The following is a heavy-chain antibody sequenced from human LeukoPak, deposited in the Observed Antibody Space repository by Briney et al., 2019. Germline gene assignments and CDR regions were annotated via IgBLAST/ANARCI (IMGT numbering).Heavy chain of an antibody. Sequence: TSETLSLTCTVSGGSISSSSYYWGWIRQPPGKGLEWIGSFYYSGSTYYNPSLKSRVTMSGDTSENQFSLKLSSVTAADTAVYYCARGVSALSYWGQGTLVTVSS. CDR2: FYYSGST. J-gene: IGHJ4*02. V-gene: IGHV4-39*01. CDR3: ARGVSALSY. CDR1: GGSISSSSYY. D-gene: IGHD2-8*01.